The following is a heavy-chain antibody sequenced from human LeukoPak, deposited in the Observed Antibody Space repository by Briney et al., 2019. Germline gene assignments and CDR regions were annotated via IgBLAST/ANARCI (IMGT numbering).Heavy chain of an antibody. D-gene: IGHD6-6*01. CDR2: INHSGST. V-gene: IGHV4-34*01. Sequence: ASETLSLTCAVYGGSFSGYYWSWIRQPPGKGLEWIGEINHSGSTNYNPSLKSRVTISVDTSKNQFSLKLSSVTAADTAVYYCARRPDSSSSIGYYYYYMDVWGKGTTVTVSS. CDR1: GGSFSGYY. CDR3: ARRPDSSSSIGYYYYYMDV. J-gene: IGHJ6*03.